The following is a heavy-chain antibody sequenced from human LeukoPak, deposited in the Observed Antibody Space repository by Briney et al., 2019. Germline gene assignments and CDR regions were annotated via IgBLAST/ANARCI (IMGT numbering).Heavy chain of an antibody. CDR3: ARVRQEPGIAVAGDDAFDI. D-gene: IGHD6-19*01. CDR2: IYYSGST. J-gene: IGHJ3*02. CDR1: GGSISSYY. V-gene: IGHV4-59*01. Sequence: SETLSLTCTVSGGSISSYYWSWIRQPPGKGLEWIGYIYYSGSTNYNPSLKSRVTISVDTSKNQFSLKLSSVTAADTAVYYCARVRQEPGIAVAGDDAFDIWGQGTTVTVSS.